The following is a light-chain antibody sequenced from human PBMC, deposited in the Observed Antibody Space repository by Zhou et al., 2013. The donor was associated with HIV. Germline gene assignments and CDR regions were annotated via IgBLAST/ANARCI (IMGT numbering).Light chain of an antibody. CDR3: SSYTSTYTYV. CDR1: SSDVGGYNY. V-gene: IGLV2-14*03. J-gene: IGLJ1*01. CDR2: DVS. Sequence: QSALTQPASVSGSPGQSITISCTGTSSDVGGYNYVSWYQQHPGKAPKLMIYDVSNRPSGVSNRFSGSKSGNTASLTISGLQAEDEADYYCSSYTSTYTYVFGTETRVTVL.